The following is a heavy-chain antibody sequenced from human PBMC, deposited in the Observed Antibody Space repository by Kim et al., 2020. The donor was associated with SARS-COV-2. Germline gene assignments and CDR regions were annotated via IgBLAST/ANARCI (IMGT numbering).Heavy chain of an antibody. V-gene: IGHV5-51*01. Sequence: YPGGSDTRYSPSFQGQVTISADKSISTAYLQWSSLKASHTAMYYCARIGDYWGQGTLVTVSS. CDR2: YPGGSDT. J-gene: IGHJ4*02. D-gene: IGHD2-15*01. CDR3: ARIGDY.